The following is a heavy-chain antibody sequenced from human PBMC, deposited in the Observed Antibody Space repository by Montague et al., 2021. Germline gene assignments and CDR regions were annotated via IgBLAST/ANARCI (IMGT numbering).Heavy chain of an antibody. CDR2: INGNSINI. Sequence: SLRLSCAASGFIFNNYVMNWVRQAPGKGLEWVSGINGNSINIDYADSVKGRFTISRDNAKNSLYLQMSSLRAEDTAFYCCVKDTRDYYPDFWGQGILVTVSS. J-gene: IGHJ4*02. D-gene: IGHD3-3*01. V-gene: IGHV3-9*01. CDR1: GFIFNNYV. CDR3: VKDTRDYYPDF.